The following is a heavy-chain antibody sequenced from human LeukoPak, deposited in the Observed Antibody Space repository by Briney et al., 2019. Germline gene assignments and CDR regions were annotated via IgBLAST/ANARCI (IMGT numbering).Heavy chain of an antibody. J-gene: IGHJ4*02. CDR1: GGSISSYY. CDR3: ARTVCSSTSCWFDY. CDR2: IYYSGST. D-gene: IGHD2-2*01. V-gene: IGHV4-59*01. Sequence: KPSETLSLTCTVSGGSISSYYWSWIRQPPGKGLEWIGYIYYSGSTNYNPSLKSRVTISVDTSKNQFSLKLSSVTAADTAVYYCARTVCSSTSCWFDYWAREPWSPSPQ.